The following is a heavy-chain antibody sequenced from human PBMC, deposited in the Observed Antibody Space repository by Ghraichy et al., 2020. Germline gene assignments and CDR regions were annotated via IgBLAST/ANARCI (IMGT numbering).Heavy chain of an antibody. CDR3: ARAHRSYCSGGSCYGYYYGMDV. CDR1: GYTFTSYD. CDR2: MNPNSGNT. J-gene: IGHJ6*02. V-gene: IGHV1-8*01. D-gene: IGHD2-15*01. Sequence: ASVKVSCKASGYTFTSYDINWVRQATGQGLEWMGWMNPNSGNTGYAQKFQGRVTMTRNTSISTAYMELSSLRSEDTAVYYCARAHRSYCSGGSCYGYYYGMDVWGQGTTVTVSS.